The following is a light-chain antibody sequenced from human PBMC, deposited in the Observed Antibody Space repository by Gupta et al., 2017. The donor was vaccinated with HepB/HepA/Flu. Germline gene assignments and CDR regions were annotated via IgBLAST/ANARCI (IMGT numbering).Light chain of an antibody. CDR3: QQYDSSPLT. CDR1: QSVVYSENKNY. J-gene: IGKJ4*01. V-gene: IGKV4-1*01. CDR2: WAS. Sequence: DIVITHSPASLAVSLGERATINCKYSQSVVYSENKNYLAWYQQKSGQSPKLLIYWASTREAGVPDRFSGSGSGTDVTLTISSRQGEDGAVYYCQQYDSSPLTFGGGTKVEIK.